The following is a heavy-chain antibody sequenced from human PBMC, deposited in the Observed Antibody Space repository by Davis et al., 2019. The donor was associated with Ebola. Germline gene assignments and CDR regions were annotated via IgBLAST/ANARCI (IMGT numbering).Heavy chain of an antibody. CDR1: GGTFSSSA. J-gene: IGHJ2*01. V-gene: IGHV1-69*10. CDR3: ARGGAYGSYSGNWYFDL. D-gene: IGHD6-6*01. Sequence: SVTVSCQASGGTFSSSALSWVRQAPGQGLEWLGGIIPIHGIANYAQKFQGRDTITAVESTSTAYMELSSLRSEDTAVYYCARGGAYGSYSGNWYFDLWGRGTLVTVSS. CDR2: IIPIHGIA.